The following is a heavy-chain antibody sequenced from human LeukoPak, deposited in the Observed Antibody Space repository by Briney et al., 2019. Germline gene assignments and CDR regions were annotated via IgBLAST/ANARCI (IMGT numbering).Heavy chain of an antibody. CDR1: GGSFSGYY. J-gene: IGHJ4*02. CDR3: ARDRRLATITPFDY. D-gene: IGHD5-24*01. V-gene: IGHV4-34*01. CDR2: INHSGST. Sequence: PSETLSLTCAAYGGSFSGYYWSWIRQPPGKGLEWIGEINHSGSTNYNPSLKSRVTISVDTSKNQFSLKLSSVTAADTAVYYCARDRRLATITPFDYWGQGTLVTVSS.